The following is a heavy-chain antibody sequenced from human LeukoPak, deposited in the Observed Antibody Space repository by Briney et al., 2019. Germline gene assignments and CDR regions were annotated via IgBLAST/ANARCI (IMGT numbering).Heavy chain of an antibody. V-gene: IGHV1-69*04. J-gene: IGHJ5*02. CDR2: IIPILGIA. CDR1: GGTFSSHA. Sequence: SVKVSCKASGGTFSSHAISWVRQAPGQGLEWMGRIIPILGIANYAQKFQGRVTITADKSTSTAYMELSSLRSEDTAVYYCAREVAAAGTRPWFDPWGQGTLVTVSS. D-gene: IGHD6-13*01. CDR3: AREVAAAGTRPWFDP.